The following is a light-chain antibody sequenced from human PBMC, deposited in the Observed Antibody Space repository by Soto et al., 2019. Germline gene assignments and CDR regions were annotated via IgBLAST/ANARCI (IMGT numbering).Light chain of an antibody. CDR1: ESISRDY. J-gene: IGKJ2*01. V-gene: IGKV3-20*01. Sequence: EIVLTQSPGTLSLSPGQRVTLSCSASESISRDYLAWYQQRLGQAPRLLIYGASSGATGIPDRFSGSGSGTDFTLTISRLEPEDFAIYYCQQYGGVPYTFGQGTKVEIK. CDR2: GAS. CDR3: QQYGGVPYT.